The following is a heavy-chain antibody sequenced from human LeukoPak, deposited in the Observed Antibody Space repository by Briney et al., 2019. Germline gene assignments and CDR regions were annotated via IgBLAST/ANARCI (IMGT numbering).Heavy chain of an antibody. CDR3: AKKMGHYYDSSGYSNFDY. CDR1: GFTFSSYA. Sequence: GGSLRLSCAASGFTFSSYAMNWVRQAPGKGLEWISGISGSGGVTYYADSVKGRFTISRDNSKNTLYVQMNSLRAEDTAVYYCAKKMGHYYDSSGYSNFDYWGQGTLVTVSS. J-gene: IGHJ4*02. CDR2: ISGSGGVT. D-gene: IGHD3-22*01. V-gene: IGHV3-23*01.